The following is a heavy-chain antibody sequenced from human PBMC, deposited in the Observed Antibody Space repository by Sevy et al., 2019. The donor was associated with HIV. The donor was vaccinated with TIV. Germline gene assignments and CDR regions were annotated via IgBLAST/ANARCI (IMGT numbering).Heavy chain of an antibody. D-gene: IGHD3-10*01. J-gene: IGHJ4*02. Sequence: ASVKVSCKASGYIFTSYGISWVRQAPRQGLEWMGWINGHNGNTNYVQNLQGRVTMTTDTSTNTAYMELRSLRSDDTAVYYCARDYGSGSYSIMGGYWGQGTLVTVSS. CDR1: GYIFTSYG. V-gene: IGHV1-18*01. CDR3: ARDYGSGSYSIMGGY. CDR2: INGHNGNT.